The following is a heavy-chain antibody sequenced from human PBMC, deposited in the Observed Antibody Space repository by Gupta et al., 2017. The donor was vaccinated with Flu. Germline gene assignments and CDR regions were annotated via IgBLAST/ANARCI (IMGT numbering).Heavy chain of an antibody. CDR1: GDTFASSY. J-gene: IGHJ4*02. V-gene: IGHV1-46*01. CDR3: ARGMPGYTYGYNYFHY. CDR2: INPNGGST. Sequence: QVQLVQSGAEVKRPGASVKISCKTSGDTFASSYIHWVRQAPGQGLELMGIINPNGGSTNYAQKFQGRVTMIGDTSTSTVYMGLSSLRSEDTAVYYCARGMPGYTYGYNYFHYWGQGTLVTVSS. D-gene: IGHD5-18*01.